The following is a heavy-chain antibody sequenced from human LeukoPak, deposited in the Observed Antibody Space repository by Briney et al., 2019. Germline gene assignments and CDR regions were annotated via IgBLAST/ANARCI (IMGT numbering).Heavy chain of an antibody. D-gene: IGHD2-2*01. J-gene: IGHJ4*02. V-gene: IGHV1-18*01. CDR1: GYTFTSYG. Sequence: ASVKVSCKASGYTFTSYGISWVRQAPGQGLEWMGWIRAYNGNTNYAQKLQGRVTMTTDTSTSTAYMELRSLRSDDTAVYYCARFYCSSTSCYPAFDYWGQGTLVTVSS. CDR2: IRAYNGNT. CDR3: ARFYCSSTSCYPAFDY.